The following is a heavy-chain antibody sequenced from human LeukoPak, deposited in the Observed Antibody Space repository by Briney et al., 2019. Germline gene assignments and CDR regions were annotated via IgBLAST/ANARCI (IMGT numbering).Heavy chain of an antibody. CDR2: ISGSGGNT. J-gene: IGHJ4*02. CDR1: EFTFSAAW. D-gene: IGHD2-2*01. CDR3: AKALDLGYCTSTSCFPLDY. V-gene: IGHV3-23*01. Sequence: GRSLRLSCAVSEFTFSAAWMSWVRQAPGKGLEWVSGISGSGGNTYYADSVKGRFTISRGNSKNTLYLQMNSLRAEDTAVYYCAKALDLGYCTSTSCFPLDYWGQGTLVTVSS.